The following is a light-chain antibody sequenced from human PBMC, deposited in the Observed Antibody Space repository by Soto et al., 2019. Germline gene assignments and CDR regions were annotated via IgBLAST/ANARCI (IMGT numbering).Light chain of an antibody. CDR2: GAS. V-gene: IGKV3-20*01. Sequence: EIVLTQSPGTLSLSPGERATLSCRASQSVSSPYLAWYQQKPGQAPRLLVYGASSRAAGIPDRLTGSGSGKDFTPNSSRLEPEDFAVYYCQQYGSSPWTFGQGTKVEIK. J-gene: IGKJ1*01. CDR1: QSVSSPY. CDR3: QQYGSSPWT.